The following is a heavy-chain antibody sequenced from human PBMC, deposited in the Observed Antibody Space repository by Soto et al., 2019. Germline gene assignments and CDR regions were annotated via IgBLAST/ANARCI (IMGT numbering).Heavy chain of an antibody. J-gene: IGHJ4*02. D-gene: IGHD6-13*01. Sequence: LSLTCTVSGGSMRNYFWTWIRQPPGKGLEWIGYIHYSGTTSFFPSYNPSLRSRVTISEDTSKNQFSLKLLSVTTADTAVYFCAAGEASSRNLAPYYLGFWGQGTPVPVYS. CDR2: IHYSGTT. CDR1: GGSMRNYF. CDR3: AAGEASSRNLAPYYLGF. V-gene: IGHV4-59*01.